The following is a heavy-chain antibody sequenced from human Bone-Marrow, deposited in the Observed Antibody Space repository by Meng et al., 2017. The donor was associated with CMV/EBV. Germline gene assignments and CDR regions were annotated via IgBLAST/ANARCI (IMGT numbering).Heavy chain of an antibody. CDR2: INPNSGGT. J-gene: IGHJ1*01. CDR3: ASSCSSTSCYLVLFQH. D-gene: IGHD2-2*01. CDR1: GYTFTGYY. Sequence: ASVKVSCKASGYTFTGYYMHWVRQAPGQGLEWMGWINPNSGGTNYAQKFQGRVTMTRDTSISTAYMELSRLRSEDTAVYYCASSCSSTSCYLVLFQHWGQGTLVTVSS. V-gene: IGHV1-2*02.